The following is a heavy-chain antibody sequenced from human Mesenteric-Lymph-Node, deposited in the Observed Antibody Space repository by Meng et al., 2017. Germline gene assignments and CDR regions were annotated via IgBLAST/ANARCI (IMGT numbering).Heavy chain of an antibody. CDR3: ATQESRDGHNPY. J-gene: IGHJ4*02. D-gene: IGHD5-24*01. Sequence: KGPGPGLVKPSGTLSLTCVVSGGSISSSYWWTWVRQSPGKGLEWIGEMYHSGTTNYNPSLKSRVTISMGKSNNQLSLKLNSVTAADTAVYYCATQESRDGHNPYWGQGTLVTVSS. V-gene: IGHV4-4*02. CDR1: GGSISSSYW. CDR2: MYHSGTT.